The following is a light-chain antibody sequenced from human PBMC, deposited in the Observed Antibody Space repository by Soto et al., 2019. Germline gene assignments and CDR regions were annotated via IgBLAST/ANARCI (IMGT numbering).Light chain of an antibody. CDR2: DDS. CDR1: NIGSKS. V-gene: IGLV3-21*02. CDR3: QVWDPSSDPNYV. J-gene: IGLJ1*01. Sequence: SYELTQPPSVSVAPGQTARITCGGNNIGSKSVHWYQQKPGQAPVLVVYDDSDRPSGIPERSSGSKSGNTATLTISRVEVGDEADYFCQVWDPSSDPNYVFGTGTKVTVL.